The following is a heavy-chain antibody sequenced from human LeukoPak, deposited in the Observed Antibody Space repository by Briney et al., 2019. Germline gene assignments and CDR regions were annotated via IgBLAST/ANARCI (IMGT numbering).Heavy chain of an antibody. CDR3: AREVVGATDY. Sequence: QPGGTLRLSCVASGFTFSSYGLSWVRQAPGKGLEWVSAIRGSGGSTYYADSVKGRFTISRDNAKNSLYLQMNSLRAEDTAVYYCAREVVGATDYWGQGTLVTVSS. D-gene: IGHD1-26*01. CDR1: GFTFSSYG. CDR2: IRGSGGST. J-gene: IGHJ4*02. V-gene: IGHV3-23*01.